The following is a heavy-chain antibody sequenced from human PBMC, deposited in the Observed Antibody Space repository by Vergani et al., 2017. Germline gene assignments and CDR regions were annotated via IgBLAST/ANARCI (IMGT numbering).Heavy chain of an antibody. D-gene: IGHD5-12*01. Sequence: VELLESGGGLAQPGGSLRVSCEVSGFKFDDYGVSWVRQAPGKGLEWVSAINANGAATGYADSVKGRFTISRDNAVNSLYLQMNSLRGDDTAIYYCVRARCSGPCFMSNWFDSWGQGTLVTVSS. J-gene: IGHJ5*01. CDR1: GFKFDDYG. CDR3: VRARCSGPCFMSNWFDS. CDR2: INANGAAT. V-gene: IGHV3-20*04.